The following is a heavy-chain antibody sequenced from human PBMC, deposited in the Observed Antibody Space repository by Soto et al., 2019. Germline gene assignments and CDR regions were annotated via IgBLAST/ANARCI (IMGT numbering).Heavy chain of an antibody. J-gene: IGHJ6*02. Sequence: QVQLQESGPGLVKPSETLSLTCTVSGGSVSSGRYYWSWIRQPPGKGLEWMGYIYYSGSTNYNPSLKSRVTISVDTSKNQFSLKLSSVTAADTAVYYCARDNVQNMAPYYYYGMDVWGQGTTVTVSS. CDR1: GGSVSSGRYY. CDR2: IYYSGST. D-gene: IGHD1-1*01. CDR3: ARDNVQNMAPYYYYGMDV. V-gene: IGHV4-61*01.